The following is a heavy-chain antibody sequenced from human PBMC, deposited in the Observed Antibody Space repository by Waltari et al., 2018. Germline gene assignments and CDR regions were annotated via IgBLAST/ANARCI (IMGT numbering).Heavy chain of an antibody. J-gene: IGHJ3*02. CDR3: AGGPYYDFWSGEMTIDTFDI. V-gene: IGHV4-39*01. CDR1: GGSISSSSYY. D-gene: IGHD3-3*01. Sequence: QLQLQASGPGLVKPSETLSLTCTVSGGSISSSSYYWGWLRPPPGKGLEWIGSIYYSGRTYYNPSLKSRVTISVDTSKNQFSLKLSSVTAADTAVYYCAGGPYYDFWSGEMTIDTFDIWGQGTMVTVSS. CDR2: IYYSGRT.